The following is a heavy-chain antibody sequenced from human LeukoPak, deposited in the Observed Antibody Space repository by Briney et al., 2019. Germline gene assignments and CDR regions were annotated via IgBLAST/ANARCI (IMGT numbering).Heavy chain of an antibody. CDR2: TYYRSKWYN. CDR1: GDSVSSNNAV. V-gene: IGHV6-1*01. CDR3: ARTSSGYFPYYFDY. D-gene: IGHD3-22*01. J-gene: IGHJ4*02. Sequence: SQTLSLTCAISGDSVSSNNAVWNWIRQSPSRGLEWLGRTYYRSKWYNDYAVPVKSRVTINPDTSKNQFSLQLNSVTPEDTAVYYCARTSSGYFPYYFDYWGQGTLVTVSS.